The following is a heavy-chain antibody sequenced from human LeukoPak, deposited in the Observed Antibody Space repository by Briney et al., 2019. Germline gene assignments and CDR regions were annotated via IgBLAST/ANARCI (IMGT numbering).Heavy chain of an antibody. CDR3: AKGSSFWSNMDV. CDR1: GFTFSSYA. V-gene: IGHV3-23*01. D-gene: IGHD3-3*01. Sequence: GGSLRLSCAASGFTFSSYAMSWVRQAPGKGLEWVSAISGSGGSTYYADSVKGRFTISRDNSKNTLCLQMNSLRAEDTAVYYCAKGSSFWSNMDVWGKGTTVTVSS. J-gene: IGHJ6*03. CDR2: ISGSGGST.